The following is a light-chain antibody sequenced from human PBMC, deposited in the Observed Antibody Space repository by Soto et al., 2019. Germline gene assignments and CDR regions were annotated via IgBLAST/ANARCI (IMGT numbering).Light chain of an antibody. CDR1: SGSIASNY. CDR2: EDN. J-gene: IGLJ1*01. CDR3: QSYDSSNQGV. V-gene: IGLV6-57*01. Sequence: NFMLTQPHSVSASPGKTVTISCTRSSGSIASNYVQWYQQRPGSSPTTVIYEDNQRPSGVPDRFSGSIDSSSNSASLTISGLKTEDEADYYCQSYDSSNQGVFGTGTKVTVL.